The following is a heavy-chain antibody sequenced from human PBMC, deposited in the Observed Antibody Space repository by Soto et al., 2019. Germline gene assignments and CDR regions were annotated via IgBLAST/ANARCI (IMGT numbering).Heavy chain of an antibody. CDR2: IKEDGSAR. J-gene: IGHJ3*02. V-gene: IGHV3-7*05. D-gene: IGHD2-15*01. CDR1: GFTFSGYW. CDR3: ATYSGYCRNFDCKGNDFDI. Sequence: EGQLVESGGGLVQPGGSLRRSCAASGFTFSGYWMSWGRQITGKGLERVANIKEDGSARYYVDSVKGRFTISRDNAKNSWYLQMNTLRAKDTAVYFCATYSGYCRNFDCKGNDFDIWGQGTMVNVSS.